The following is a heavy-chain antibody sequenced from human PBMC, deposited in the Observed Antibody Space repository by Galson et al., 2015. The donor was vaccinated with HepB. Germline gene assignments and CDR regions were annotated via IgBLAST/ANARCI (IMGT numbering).Heavy chain of an antibody. CDR2: IYPGDSDT. Sequence: SGAEVKKPGESLKISCKGSGYSFTSYWIGWVRQMPGKGLEWMGIIYPGDSDTRYSPSFQGQVTISADKSISTAYMQWSSLKASDTAMYYCARHRGVATINAYYYYYMDVWGKGTTVTVSS. CDR1: GYSFTSYW. V-gene: IGHV5-51*01. CDR3: ARHRGVATINAYYYYYMDV. D-gene: IGHD5-12*01. J-gene: IGHJ6*03.